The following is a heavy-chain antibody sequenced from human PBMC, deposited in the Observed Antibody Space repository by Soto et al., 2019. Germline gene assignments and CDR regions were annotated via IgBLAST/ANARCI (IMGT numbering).Heavy chain of an antibody. J-gene: IGHJ6*02. D-gene: IGHD6-13*01. CDR2: ISAYNGNT. Sequence: QVQLVQSGAEVKKPGASVKVSCKASGYTFTSYGISWVRQAPGQGLEWMGWISAYNGNTNYAQKLQGRVTMTTDTATSTAYMELRSLRSDDTAVYYCARDLGYSSSWYDYYYGMDVCGQGTTVTVSS. CDR1: GYTFTSYG. V-gene: IGHV1-18*01. CDR3: ARDLGYSSSWYDYYYGMDV.